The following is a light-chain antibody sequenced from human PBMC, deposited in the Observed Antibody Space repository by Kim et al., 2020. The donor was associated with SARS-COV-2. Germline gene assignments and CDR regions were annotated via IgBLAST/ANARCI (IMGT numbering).Light chain of an antibody. CDR1: QDVGGL. Sequence: VPPEERAAPSCRTRQDVGGLLGWYQQPPHQPTRLLIYGASTRASGIPGRSSSRGSGAEFTLTISSLQSEDFADYCCQQYNEWPLTFGRGTKVDIK. CDR2: GAS. J-gene: IGKJ3*01. V-gene: IGKV3-15*01. CDR3: QQYNEWPLT.